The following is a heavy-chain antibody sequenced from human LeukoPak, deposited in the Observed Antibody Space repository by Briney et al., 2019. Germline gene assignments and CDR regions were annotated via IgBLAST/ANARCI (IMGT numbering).Heavy chain of an antibody. V-gene: IGHV3-74*01. D-gene: IGHD3-3*01. CDR3: ASFSQDY. J-gene: IGHJ4*02. CDR1: GFTFSSYW. CDR2: ITSDGNST. Sequence: GGSLRLSCVGSGFTFSSYWMYWVRHAPGKGLVWVARITSDGNSTSYADSVKGRFTISRDNAKNTLYLQMNSLRGEDTAVYYCASFSQDYWGQGTLVTVSS.